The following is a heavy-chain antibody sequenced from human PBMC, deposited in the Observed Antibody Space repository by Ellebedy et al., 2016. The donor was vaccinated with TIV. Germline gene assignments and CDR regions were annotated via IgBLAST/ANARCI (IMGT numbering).Heavy chain of an antibody. V-gene: IGHV3-11*01. CDR1: GFTFSDYY. D-gene: IGHD5-18*01. J-gene: IGHJ6*02. Sequence: PGGSLRLSCAASGFTFSDYYMSWIRQAPGKGLAGVSYISSSGSTIYYADSVKGRFTISRDNAKNSLYLQMNSLRAEDTAVYYCAREGDTAMVRGMDVWGQGTTVTVSS. CDR2: ISSSGSTI. CDR3: AREGDTAMVRGMDV.